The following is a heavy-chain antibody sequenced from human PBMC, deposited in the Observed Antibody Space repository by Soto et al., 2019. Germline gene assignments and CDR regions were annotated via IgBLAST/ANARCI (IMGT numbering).Heavy chain of an antibody. CDR1: GYTFTSYG. V-gene: IGHV1-18*01. J-gene: IGHJ6*03. Sequence: ASVKVSCKASGYTFTSYGISWVRQAPGQGLEWMGWISAYNGNTNYAQKLQGRVTMTTDSSTSTAYMELRSLRSDDTAVYYCARGARVYCSGGSCYYYYYMEVWGKGTTVTVSS. CDR3: ARGARVYCSGGSCYYYYYMEV. D-gene: IGHD2-15*01. CDR2: ISAYNGNT.